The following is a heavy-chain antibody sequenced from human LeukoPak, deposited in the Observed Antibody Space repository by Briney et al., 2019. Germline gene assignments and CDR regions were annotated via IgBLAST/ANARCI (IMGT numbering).Heavy chain of an antibody. V-gene: IGHV1-69*04. CDR1: GGTFSSYA. D-gene: IGHD5-12*01. CDR2: IIPILGIA. J-gene: IGHJ4*02. CDR3: AKGGIVATLDY. Sequence: SVKISCKASGGTFSSYAISWVRQAPGQGLEWMGRIIPILGIANYAQKFQGRVTITADKSTSTAYMELSCQRSEDTAVYYCAKGGIVATLDYWGQGTLVTVSS.